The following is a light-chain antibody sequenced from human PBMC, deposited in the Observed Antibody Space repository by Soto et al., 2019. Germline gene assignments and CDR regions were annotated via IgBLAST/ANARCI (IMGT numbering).Light chain of an antibody. V-gene: IGKV1-6*01. CDR1: QDIKNE. CDR3: LQDYNYPWT. CDR2: AAS. Sequence: AIQMTQSPSSLSAFVGDRVTITCRASQDIKNELGWYQQKPEKAPKLLIYAASSLQSGVPSRFSGSGSGTDFTLTISSLQPEDFASYYCLQDYNYPWTFGQGTKVEIK. J-gene: IGKJ1*01.